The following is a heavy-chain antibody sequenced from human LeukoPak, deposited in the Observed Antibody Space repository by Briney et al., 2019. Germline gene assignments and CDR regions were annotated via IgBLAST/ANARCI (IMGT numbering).Heavy chain of an antibody. V-gene: IGHV4-59*08. CDR3: ARQGNYDFWSGWNYYYGMDV. J-gene: IGHJ6*02. CDR2: IYYSGST. Sequence: PSETLSLTCTVSGGSMSSYYWSWIRQPPGKGLEWIGYIYYSGSTNYNPSLKSRVTISVDTSKNQFSLKLSSVTAADTAVYYCARQGNYDFWSGWNYYYGMDVWGQGTTVTVSS. D-gene: IGHD3-3*01. CDR1: GGSMSSYY.